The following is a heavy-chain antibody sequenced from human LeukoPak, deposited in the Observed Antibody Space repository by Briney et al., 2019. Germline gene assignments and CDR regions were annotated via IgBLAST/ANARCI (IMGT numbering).Heavy chain of an antibody. CDR2: VYFSGRT. Sequence: PSETLSLTCTVSGGSISTFYWSWIRQSPGKRLEWIGYVYFSGRTKYSPYLKSRLTISLDTSKSQFSLELTSVTAADSAVYFCAGSDGYNYPLDYWGQGTRVTVSS. V-gene: IGHV4-59*01. CDR1: GGSISTFY. J-gene: IGHJ4*02. CDR3: AGSDGYNYPLDY. D-gene: IGHD5-24*01.